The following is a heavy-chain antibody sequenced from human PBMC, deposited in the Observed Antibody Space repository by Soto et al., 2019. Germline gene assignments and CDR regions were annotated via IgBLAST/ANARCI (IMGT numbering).Heavy chain of an antibody. V-gene: IGHV1-2*04. J-gene: IGHJ4*02. CDR2: INPNSGGT. Sequence: ASVKVSCKASGYTFSGNYIHWVRQAPGQGLEWLGWINPNSGGTNFPQKFQGWVTMTRDTSISTAYMELSRLKSDDTAVYYCARDWGRGSYSIDYWGPGTLVTVS. CDR3: ARDWGRGSYSIDY. CDR1: GYTFSGNY. D-gene: IGHD1-26*01.